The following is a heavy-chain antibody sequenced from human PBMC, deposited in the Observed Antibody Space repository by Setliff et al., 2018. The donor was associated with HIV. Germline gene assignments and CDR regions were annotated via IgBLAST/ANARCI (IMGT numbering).Heavy chain of an antibody. CDR1: GYSFTNYW. Sequence: GESLKISCKTSGYSFTNYWVGRVRQMPGKGLEWMGLIWPDDSDTMYSPSFQGQVTISADKSISTAYLQWSSLRASDTAMYYCARLSKFYDFWTPDYWGQGTLVTVSS. CDR3: ARLSKFYDFWTPDY. V-gene: IGHV5-51*01. D-gene: IGHD3-3*01. J-gene: IGHJ4*02. CDR2: IWPDDSDT.